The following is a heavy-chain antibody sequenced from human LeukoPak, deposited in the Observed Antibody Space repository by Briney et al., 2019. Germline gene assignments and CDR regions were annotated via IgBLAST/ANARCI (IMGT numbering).Heavy chain of an antibody. Sequence: SETLSLTCTVSGGSISTTTYYWGWIRHPPGKGLEWIGSIYYSGSSYYNPSLKGRVTISVDTSKNQFSLKLNSVTAADTAVYHCARHGHHGDHDYWGQGTLVTVSS. D-gene: IGHD2-21*02. J-gene: IGHJ4*02. CDR2: IYYSGSS. CDR3: ARHGHHGDHDY. V-gene: IGHV4-39*01. CDR1: GGSISTTTYY.